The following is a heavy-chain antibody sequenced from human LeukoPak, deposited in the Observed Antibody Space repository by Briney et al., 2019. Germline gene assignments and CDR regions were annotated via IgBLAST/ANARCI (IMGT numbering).Heavy chain of an antibody. D-gene: IGHD3-22*01. V-gene: IGHV3-30-3*01. Sequence: PGGSLRLSCAASGFTFSSYAMHWVRQAPGKGLEWAAVISYDGSNKYYADSVKGRFTISRDNSKNTLYLQMNSLRAEDTAVYYCAELYYYDSSGDTFDYWGQGTLVTVSS. CDR3: AELYYYDSSGDTFDY. CDR1: GFTFSSYA. CDR2: ISYDGSNK. J-gene: IGHJ4*02.